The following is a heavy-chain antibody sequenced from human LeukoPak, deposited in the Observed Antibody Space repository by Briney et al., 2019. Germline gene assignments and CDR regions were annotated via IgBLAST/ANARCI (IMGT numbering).Heavy chain of an antibody. CDR2: IHYDGSNN. V-gene: IGHV3-30*02. D-gene: IGHD1-26*01. Sequence: GGSLRLSCAASGFTFSSYSMNWVRQAPGKGLEGVAFIHYDGSNNYYADSVKGRFTISRDNSKNTLYLQMNTLRADDTAVYYCAKVRWELYFDYWGQGTLVTVSS. CDR3: AKVRWELYFDY. J-gene: IGHJ4*02. CDR1: GFTFSSYS.